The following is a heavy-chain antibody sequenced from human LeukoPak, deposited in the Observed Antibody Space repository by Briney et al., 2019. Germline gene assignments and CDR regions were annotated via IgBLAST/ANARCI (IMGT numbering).Heavy chain of an antibody. J-gene: IGHJ4*02. CDR3: ARGGVEMATRRFDY. V-gene: IGHV1-69*13. CDR2: IIPIFGTA. D-gene: IGHD5-24*01. CDR1: GGTFSSYA. Sequence: SVKVSCKASGGTFSSYAISWVRQAPGQGLEWMGGIIPIFGTANYAQKFQGRVTITADESTSTAYMELSSLRSEDTAVYYCARGGVEMATRRFDYWGQGTLVTVSS.